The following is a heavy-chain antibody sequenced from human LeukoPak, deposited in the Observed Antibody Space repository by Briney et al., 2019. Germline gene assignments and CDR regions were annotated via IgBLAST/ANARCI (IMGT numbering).Heavy chain of an antibody. CDR2: INHGGST. D-gene: IGHD4-17*01. CDR1: GGSFSGYY. CDR3: ARVGELTTVTYNWFDP. V-gene: IGHV4-34*01. Sequence: SETLSLTCAVYGGSFSGYYWSWIRQPPGKGLEWIGEINHGGSTNYNPSLKSRVTISVDTSKNQFSLKLSSVTAADTAVYYCARVGELTTVTYNWFDPWGQGTLVTVSS. J-gene: IGHJ5*02.